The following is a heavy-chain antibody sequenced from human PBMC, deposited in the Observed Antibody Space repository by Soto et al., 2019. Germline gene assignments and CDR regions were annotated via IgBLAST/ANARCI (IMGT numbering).Heavy chain of an antibody. CDR2: IHSSGSI. CDR3: ARDLDGLHDDTSGPFPRPG. Sequence: TLSLTCPVSVGSISSDDYYWSWVRQAPGRGLEWLGYIHSSGSIYYNPSLKSRATMSIDTAGNQFSLKVSSVTVADTAVYYCARDLDGLHDDTSGPFPRPGWGQGTLVTVSS. D-gene: IGHD3-22*01. J-gene: IGHJ1*01. CDR1: VGSISSDDYY. V-gene: IGHV4-30-4*01.